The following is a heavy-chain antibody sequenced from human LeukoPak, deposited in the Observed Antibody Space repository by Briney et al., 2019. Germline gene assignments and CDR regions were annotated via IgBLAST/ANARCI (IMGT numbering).Heavy chain of an antibody. D-gene: IGHD4-23*01. Sequence: SETPSLTCTVSGGSISSYYWSWIRQPPGKGLEWIGYIYYSGSTNYNPSLKSRVTISVDTSKNQFSLKLSSVTAADTAVYYCARHSHLRWNDYWGQGTLVTVSS. J-gene: IGHJ4*02. CDR2: IYYSGST. CDR3: ARHSHLRWNDY. CDR1: GGSISSYY. V-gene: IGHV4-59*08.